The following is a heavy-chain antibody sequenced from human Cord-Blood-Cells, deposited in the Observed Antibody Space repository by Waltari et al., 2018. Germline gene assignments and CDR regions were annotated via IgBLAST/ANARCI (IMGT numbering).Heavy chain of an antibody. CDR1: GGSFSGYY. D-gene: IGHD6-13*01. V-gene: IGHV4-34*01. CDR2: INHSGST. J-gene: IGHJ4*02. Sequence: QVQLQQWGAGLLKPSETLSLTCAVYGGSFSGYYWSWIRQPPGKGLEWSGEINHSGSTNYNPSLKSRVTISVDTSKNQFSLKLSSVTAADTAVYYCARGYGSSWPTTNYFDYWGQGTLVTVSS. CDR3: ARGYGSSWPTTNYFDY.